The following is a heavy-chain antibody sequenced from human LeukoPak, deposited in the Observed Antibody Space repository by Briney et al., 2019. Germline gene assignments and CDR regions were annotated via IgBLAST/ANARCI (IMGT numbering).Heavy chain of an antibody. CDR1: GFTFSRYA. Sequence: GGSLRLSCATSGFTFSRYAMHWVRQAPGKGLEWVALISYDANIGSNKYYADSVKGRFTISRGNSKNTLYLQMNSLRAEDTAVYYCARDGGYDFWSGYYQDYWGQGTLVTVSS. V-gene: IGHV3-30-3*01. CDR2: ISYDANIGSNK. D-gene: IGHD3-3*01. CDR3: ARDGGYDFWSGYYQDY. J-gene: IGHJ4*02.